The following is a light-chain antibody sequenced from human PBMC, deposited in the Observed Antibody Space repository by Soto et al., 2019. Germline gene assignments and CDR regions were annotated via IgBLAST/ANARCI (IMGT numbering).Light chain of an antibody. CDR1: SSDVGGYNY. J-gene: IGLJ1*01. CDR2: EVS. V-gene: IGLV2-14*01. Sequence: QSALTQPASVSGSPGQSITISCTGTSSDVGGYNYVSWYQQHPGKAPKHMIYEVSNRASGVSNRFSGSKSGNTAYLTISGLQAEDEADYYCSSYTSSSTFDLFGTGTKLTVL. CDR3: SSYTSSSTFDL.